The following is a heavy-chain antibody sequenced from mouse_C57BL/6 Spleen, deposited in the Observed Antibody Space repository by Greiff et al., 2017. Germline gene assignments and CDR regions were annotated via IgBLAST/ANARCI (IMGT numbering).Heavy chain of an antibody. CDR2: IYPGDGDT. CDR3: AREETAQTFDY. Sequence: VKLQQSGAELVKPGASVKISCKASGYAFSSYWMNWVKQRPGKGLEWIGQIYPGDGDTNYNGKFKGKATLTADKSSSTAYMQLSSLTSEDSAVYFCAREETAQTFDYWGQGTTLTVSS. V-gene: IGHV1-80*01. CDR1: GYAFSSYW. J-gene: IGHJ2*01. D-gene: IGHD3-2*02.